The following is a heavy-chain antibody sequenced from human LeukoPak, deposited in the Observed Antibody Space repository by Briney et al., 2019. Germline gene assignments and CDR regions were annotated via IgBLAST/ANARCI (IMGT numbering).Heavy chain of an antibody. CDR3: AGSRYSYGPSDFDY. V-gene: IGHV3-30*04. CDR2: ISYDGSNK. D-gene: IGHD5-18*01. J-gene: IGHJ4*02. Sequence: PGRSLRLSCAASGFTFSSYAMHWVRQAPGKGLEWVAVISYDGSNKYYADSVKGRFTISRDNSKSTLYLQMNSLRAEDTAVYYCAGSRYSYGPSDFDYWGQGTLVTVSS. CDR1: GFTFSSYA.